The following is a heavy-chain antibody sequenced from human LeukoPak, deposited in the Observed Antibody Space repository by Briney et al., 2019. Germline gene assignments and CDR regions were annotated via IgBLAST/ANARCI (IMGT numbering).Heavy chain of an antibody. CDR2: VYSGGST. J-gene: IGHJ4*02. CDR1: GFTVSRNY. CDR3: ARLAVVVAAYFDY. D-gene: IGHD2-15*01. V-gene: IGHV3-53*01. Sequence: PGGSLRLSCAASGFTVSRNYMSWVRQSPGKGLEWVSVVYSGGSTYYADSVKGRFTISRDNSKNTLYLQMNSLRAEDTAVYYCARLAVVVAAYFDYWGQGTLVTVSS.